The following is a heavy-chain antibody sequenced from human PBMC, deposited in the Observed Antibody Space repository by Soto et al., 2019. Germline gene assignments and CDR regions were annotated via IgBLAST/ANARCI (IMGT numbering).Heavy chain of an antibody. D-gene: IGHD6-19*01. CDR3: AKFGYGSGWYVDYFDY. J-gene: IGHJ4*02. Sequence: GGSLRLSCAASGFTFSSYAMSWVRQAPGKGLEWVSAISGSGGSTYYADSVKGRFTISRDNSKNTLYLQMNSLRAEDTAVYYCAKFGYGSGWYVDYFDYWGQGTLVTVSS. CDR1: GFTFSSYA. CDR2: ISGSGGST. V-gene: IGHV3-23*01.